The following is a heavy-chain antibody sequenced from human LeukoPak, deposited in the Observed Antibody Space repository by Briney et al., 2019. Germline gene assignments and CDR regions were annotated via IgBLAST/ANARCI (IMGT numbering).Heavy chain of an antibody. CDR3: ATWNDGYYGMDV. Sequence: PSETLSLTCTVSGGSISSGDYYWSWIRQPPGKGLERIGYIYYSGSTYYNPSLKSRVTISVDTSKNQFSLKLSSVTAADTAVYYCATWNDGYYGMDVWGQGTTVTVSS. D-gene: IGHD1-1*01. J-gene: IGHJ6*02. CDR2: IYYSGST. V-gene: IGHV4-30-4*01. CDR1: GGSISSGDYY.